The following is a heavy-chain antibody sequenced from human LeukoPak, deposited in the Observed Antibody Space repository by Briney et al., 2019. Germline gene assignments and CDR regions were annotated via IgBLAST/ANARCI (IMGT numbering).Heavy chain of an antibody. Sequence: GGSLRLSCAASGFTFSSYEMNWVRQAPGKGLEWVSYISSSGSTIYYADSVKGRFTISRDNAKNSLYLQMNGLRAEDTAVYYCARGSVDTAMAGVYWGQGTLVTVSS. V-gene: IGHV3-48*03. CDR1: GFTFSSYE. CDR3: ARGSVDTAMAGVY. J-gene: IGHJ4*02. CDR2: ISSSGSTI. D-gene: IGHD5-18*01.